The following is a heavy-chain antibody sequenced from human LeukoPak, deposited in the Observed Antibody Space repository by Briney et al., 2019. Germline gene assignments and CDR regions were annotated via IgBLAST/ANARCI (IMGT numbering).Heavy chain of an antibody. Sequence: PSETLSLTCAVYGGSFSGYYWSWIRQPPGKGLEWIGEINHSGSTNYNPSLKSRVTISVDTSENQFSLKLSSVTAADTAVYYCARRLITGTTLHAFDIWGQGTMVTVSS. CDR1: GGSFSGYY. CDR2: INHSGST. CDR3: ARRLITGTTLHAFDI. J-gene: IGHJ3*02. D-gene: IGHD1-20*01. V-gene: IGHV4-34*01.